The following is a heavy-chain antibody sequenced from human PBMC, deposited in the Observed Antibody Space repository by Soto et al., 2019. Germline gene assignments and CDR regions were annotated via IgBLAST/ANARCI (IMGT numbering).Heavy chain of an antibody. Sequence: PGGSLRLSCAASGLTFSSYGMHWVRQAPGKGLEWVAVISYDGSNKYYADSVKGRFTISRDNSKNTLYLQMNSLRAEDTAVYYCANGYYYDSSGYYYGYYFDYWGQGTLVTVSS. CDR1: GLTFSSYG. J-gene: IGHJ4*02. CDR3: ANGYYYDSSGYYYGYYFDY. CDR2: ISYDGSNK. D-gene: IGHD3-22*01. V-gene: IGHV3-30*18.